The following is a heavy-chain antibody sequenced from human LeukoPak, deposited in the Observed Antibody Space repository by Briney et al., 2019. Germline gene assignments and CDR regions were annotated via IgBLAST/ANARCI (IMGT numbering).Heavy chain of an antibody. V-gene: IGHV3-48*03. CDR1: GFTFSSYE. Sequence: GGALRLSCAASGFTFSSYEMNWGRQAPGKGLGWVSYIGNSGSLRSYADAVKGRFTISRDNAKNSLYLQMNSLRADDTAVYYCARDRQRLGSGWSPGLDYWGQGTLVTVSS. J-gene: IGHJ4*02. CDR2: IGNSGSLR. D-gene: IGHD6-19*01. CDR3: ARDRQRLGSGWSPGLDY.